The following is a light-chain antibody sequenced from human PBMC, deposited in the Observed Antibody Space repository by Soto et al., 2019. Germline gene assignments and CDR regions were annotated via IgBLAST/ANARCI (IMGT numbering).Light chain of an antibody. V-gene: IGKV1-8*01. J-gene: IGKJ3*01. Sequence: ALRMTQSPSSFSASTGDRVTITCRASQGISSYLAWYQQKPGKAPKLLIYAASTLQSGVPSSFSGSGSGTDFTLTISCLQSEDFATYYCQQYYSYPFTFGPGTKVDIK. CDR3: QQYYSYPFT. CDR2: AAS. CDR1: QGISSY.